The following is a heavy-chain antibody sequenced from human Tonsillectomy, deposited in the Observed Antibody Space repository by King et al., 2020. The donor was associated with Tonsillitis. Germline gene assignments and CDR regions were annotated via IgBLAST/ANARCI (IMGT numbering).Heavy chain of an antibody. V-gene: IGHV6-1*01. CDR3: ARVRYCSGGTCYLHDAFDI. D-gene: IGHD2-15*01. CDR2: TYYRSRWYN. Sequence: VQLPQSGPGLVKPSQTLSLPCALSGDSVSSNSAAWNWIRQSPSRGLEWLGRTYYRSRWYNDYAVSVKSRITINPDTSKNQFSLQLNSVTPEDAAVYYCARVRYCSGGTCYLHDAFDIWGQGTMVTVSS. CDR1: GDSVSSNSAA. J-gene: IGHJ3*02.